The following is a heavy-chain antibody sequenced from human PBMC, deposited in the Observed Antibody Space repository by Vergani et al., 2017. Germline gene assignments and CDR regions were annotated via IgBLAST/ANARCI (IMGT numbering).Heavy chain of an antibody. V-gene: IGHV1-69*13. Sequence: QVQLVQSGAEVKKPGASVKVSCKASGGTFSSYAISWVRQAPGQGLEWMGGIIPIFGTANYAQKFQGRVTITADESTSTAYMELSSLRAEDTALYYCAKDSKYSSSSLILANYGMDVWGQGTTVTVSS. CDR3: AKDSKYSSSSLILANYGMDV. CDR2: IIPIFGTA. D-gene: IGHD6-6*01. CDR1: GGTFSSYA. J-gene: IGHJ6*02.